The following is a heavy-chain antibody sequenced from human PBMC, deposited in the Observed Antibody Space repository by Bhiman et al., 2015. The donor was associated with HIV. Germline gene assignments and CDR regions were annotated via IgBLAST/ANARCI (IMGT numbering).Heavy chain of an antibody. D-gene: IGHD3-16*01. CDR1: GFTFDDYA. CDR3: AWGQLWLLS. Sequence: EVQLVESGGGLVETGRSLRLSCAASGFTFDDYAIHWVRQAPGKGLEWVSGISWNGGTVGYADSVKGRFTISRDNAKNTLYLQMNSLRDEDTAIYYCAWGQLWLLSWGQGTLVTVSS. V-gene: IGHV3-9*01. J-gene: IGHJ4*02. CDR2: ISWNGGTV.